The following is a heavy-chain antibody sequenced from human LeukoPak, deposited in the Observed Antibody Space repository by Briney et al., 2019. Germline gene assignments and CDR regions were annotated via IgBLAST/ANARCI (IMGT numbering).Heavy chain of an antibody. CDR2: IKSKTDGGTT. D-gene: IGHD6-13*01. J-gene: IGHJ4*02. CDR1: GFTFSNAW. CDR3: AKARRSSSWAQYFDY. V-gene: IGHV3-15*01. Sequence: GGSLRLSCAASGFTFSNAWMSWVRQAPGKGLEWVGRIKSKTDGGTTDYAAPVKGRFTISRDNSKNTLYLQMNSLRAEDTAVYYCAKARRSSSWAQYFDYWGQGTLVTVSS.